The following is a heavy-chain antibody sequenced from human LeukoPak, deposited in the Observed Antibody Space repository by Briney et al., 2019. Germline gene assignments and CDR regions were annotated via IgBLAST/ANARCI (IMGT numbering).Heavy chain of an antibody. V-gene: IGHV1-2*02. Sequence: SVKVSCKASGYTFTGYYMHWVRQAPGQGLEWMGWINPNSGGTNYAQKFQGRVTMTRDTSISTAYMELSRLRSDDPAVYYCARGGGRAVAGSGYWGQGTLVTVSS. D-gene: IGHD6-19*01. J-gene: IGHJ4*02. CDR3: ARGGGRAVAGSGY. CDR1: GYTFTGYY. CDR2: INPNSGGT.